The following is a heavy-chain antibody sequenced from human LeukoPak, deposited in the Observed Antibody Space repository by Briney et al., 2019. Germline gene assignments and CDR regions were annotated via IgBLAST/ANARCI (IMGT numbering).Heavy chain of an antibody. CDR2: ISISGGST. J-gene: IGHJ4*02. V-gene: IGHV3-23*01. CDR1: GLTFSSYA. Sequence: PGGSLRLSCADSGLTFSSYAMSWVRQAPGKGLEWVSGISISGGSTFYADSVKGRFTISRDISKNTLYLQMNRLRVEDTTIYYCARDGPRAGRGVIFDSWGQGTLVTVAS. D-gene: IGHD3-10*01. CDR3: ARDGPRAGRGVIFDS.